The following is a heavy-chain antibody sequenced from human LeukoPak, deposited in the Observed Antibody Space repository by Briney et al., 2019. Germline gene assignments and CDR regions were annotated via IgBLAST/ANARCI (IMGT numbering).Heavy chain of an antibody. CDR2: ISSSSSYI. CDR3: AREGDPPGFYYYHHMDV. V-gene: IGHV3-21*01. J-gene: IGHJ6*03. CDR1: GFTFSSYS. Sequence: GGSLRLSCAASGFTFSSYSMNWVRQAPGKGLEWVSSISSSSSYIYYADSVKGRFTISRDNAKNSLYLQMNSLRAEDTAVYYCAREGDPPGFYYYHHMDVWGKGTTVTVSS. D-gene: IGHD3-16*01.